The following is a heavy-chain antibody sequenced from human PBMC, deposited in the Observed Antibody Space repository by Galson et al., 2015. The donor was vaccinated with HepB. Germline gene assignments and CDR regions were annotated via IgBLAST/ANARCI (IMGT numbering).Heavy chain of an antibody. CDR1: GFTFDDYA. Sequence: LRLSCAASGFTFDDYAMHWVRQAPGKGLEWGSGISWNSGSIGYADSVKGRFTISRDNSKNTLYLQMNSLRAEDTAVYYCARAPSHYYDSSGYYATGDYWGQGTLVTVSS. D-gene: IGHD3-22*01. V-gene: IGHV3-9*01. CDR3: ARAPSHYYDSSGYYATGDY. CDR2: ISWNSGSI. J-gene: IGHJ4*02.